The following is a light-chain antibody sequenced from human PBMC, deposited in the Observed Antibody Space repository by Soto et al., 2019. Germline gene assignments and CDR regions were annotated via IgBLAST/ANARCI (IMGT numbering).Light chain of an antibody. V-gene: IGKV3-15*01. CDR2: DAS. CDR3: QQCSDCRLFT. CDR1: QSVSRY. Sequence: EIVMTQSPATLSVSPGETATLSCRASQSVSRYLAWYQHRPGQAPRLLIYDASTRATGIPARFSGSGSGTEFTLTGSGLQSEDFAVYSCQQCSDCRLFTFGQGTRLEIK. J-gene: IGKJ5*01.